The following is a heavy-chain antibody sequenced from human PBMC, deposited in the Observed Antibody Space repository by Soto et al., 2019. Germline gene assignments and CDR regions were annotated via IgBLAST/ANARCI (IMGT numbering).Heavy chain of an antibody. Sequence: EVQLVESGGGLVKPGGSLRLSCAASGFTFSNAWMSWVRQAPGKGLEWVGRIKSKTDGGTTDYAAPVKGRFTISRDDSKNTLYLQMNSLKTEDTAVYYCTTDNWNYDDYYGMDVWGQGTTVTVSS. CDR3: TTDNWNYDDYYGMDV. V-gene: IGHV3-15*01. D-gene: IGHD1-20*01. J-gene: IGHJ6*02. CDR2: IKSKTDGGTT. CDR1: GFTFSNAW.